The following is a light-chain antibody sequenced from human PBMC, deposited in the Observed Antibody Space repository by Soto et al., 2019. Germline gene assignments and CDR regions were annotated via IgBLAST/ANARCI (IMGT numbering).Light chain of an antibody. J-gene: IGLJ2*01. CDR3: GTWDSSLSGVV. CDR1: SSNIGYYY. V-gene: IGLV1-51*01. Sequence: QSVLTQPPSVSAAPGQKVTISCSGSSSNIGYYYVSWYQQLPGTAPKLLIYDNNKRPSGIPDRFSGSKSGTSATLGITGLQTGDEAEYYCGTWDSSLSGVVFGGRTKLTVL. CDR2: DNN.